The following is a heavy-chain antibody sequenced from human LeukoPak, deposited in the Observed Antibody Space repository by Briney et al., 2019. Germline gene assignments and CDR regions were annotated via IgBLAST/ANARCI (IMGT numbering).Heavy chain of an antibody. CDR3: ARGRGVAAAATLGDY. Sequence: ASVKVSCKASGYTFTGYYMHWVRQAPGQGLEWMGWMNPNSGNTGYAQKFQGRVTMTRNTSISTAYMELSSLRSEDTAVYYCARGRGVAAAATLGDYWGQGTLVTVSS. D-gene: IGHD6-13*01. J-gene: IGHJ4*02. CDR2: MNPNSGNT. V-gene: IGHV1-8*02. CDR1: GYTFTGYY.